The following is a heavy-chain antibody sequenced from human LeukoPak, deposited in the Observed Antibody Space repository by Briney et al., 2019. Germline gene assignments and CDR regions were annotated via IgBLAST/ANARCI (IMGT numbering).Heavy chain of an antibody. J-gene: IGHJ4*02. V-gene: IGHV4-4*07. Sequence: SETLSLTCTVSGGSISSYYWSWIRQPPGKGLEWIGRIYTSGSSNYNPSLKSRLTMSVDTSKNQFSLKMSSVTAADTAVYYCARGNSSSWPLDYWGQGTLVTVSS. CDR3: ARGNSSSWPLDY. CDR1: GGSISSYY. CDR2: IYTSGSS. D-gene: IGHD6-13*01.